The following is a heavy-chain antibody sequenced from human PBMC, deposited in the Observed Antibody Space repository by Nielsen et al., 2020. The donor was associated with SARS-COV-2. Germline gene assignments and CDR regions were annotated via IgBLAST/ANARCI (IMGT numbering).Heavy chain of an antibody. V-gene: IGHV3-7*05. CDR2: IKQDGSEK. CDR3: AKDRYYDSSGWDYFDH. D-gene: IGHD3-22*01. J-gene: IGHJ4*02. Sequence: GGSLRLSCAASGFTFSSYWMSWVRQAPGKGLEWVANIKQDGSEKYYVDSVKGRFTISRDNAKNSLYLQTNSLRAEDTAAYYCAKDRYYDSSGWDYFDHWGQGTLVTVSS. CDR1: GFTFSSYW.